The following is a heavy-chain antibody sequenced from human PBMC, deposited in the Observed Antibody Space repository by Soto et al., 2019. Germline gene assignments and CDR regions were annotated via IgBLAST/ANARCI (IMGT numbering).Heavy chain of an antibody. CDR2: IYYSGST. CDR3: ERYPPSYYFDY. J-gene: IGHJ4*02. Sequence: SETLSLTCTVSGGSISSYYWSWIRQPPGKGLEWIGYIYYSGSTNYNPSLKSRVTISVDTSKNQFSLKLSSVTAADTAVYYCERYPPSYYFDYWAQGPRVPVSS. CDR1: GGSISSYY. V-gene: IGHV4-59*01.